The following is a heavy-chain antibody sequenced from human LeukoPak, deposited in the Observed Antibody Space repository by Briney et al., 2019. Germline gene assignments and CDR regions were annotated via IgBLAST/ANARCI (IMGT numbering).Heavy chain of an antibody. Sequence: GGSLRLSCAASRFTFSSYAMHWVRQAPGKGLEWVAVISYDGSNKYYADSVKGRFTISRDNSKNTLYLQMNSLRAEDTAVYYCARDTLLDYYYYGMDVWGQGTTVTVSS. D-gene: IGHD3-3*01. CDR1: RFTFSSYA. J-gene: IGHJ6*02. V-gene: IGHV3-30-3*01. CDR2: ISYDGSNK. CDR3: ARDTLLDYYYYGMDV.